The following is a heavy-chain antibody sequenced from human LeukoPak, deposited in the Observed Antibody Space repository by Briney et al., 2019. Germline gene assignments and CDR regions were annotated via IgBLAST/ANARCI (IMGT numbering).Heavy chain of an antibody. CDR2: ISSGSNSI. D-gene: IGHD2-15*01. CDR3: ARCPTSGGRCYEFDY. Sequence: GGSLRLSCGASGFTFSSYTMIWVRQAPGKGLEWVSSISSGSNSIYYADSVKGRFTISRDNAKKSLYLQMNSLRAGDTAVYYCARCPTSGGRCYEFDYWGQGTLVTVSS. V-gene: IGHV3-21*01. CDR1: GFTFSSYT. J-gene: IGHJ4*02.